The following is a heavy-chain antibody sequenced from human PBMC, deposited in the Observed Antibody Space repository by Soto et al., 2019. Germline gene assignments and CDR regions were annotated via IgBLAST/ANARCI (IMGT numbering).Heavy chain of an antibody. D-gene: IGHD3-16*01. V-gene: IGHV1-18*01. Sequence: QVQLLQSGAVVKKPGASVKVSCKASGYTFTSYGIGWVRQAPGQGLEWRGWINTNNGNTNSAQRLQGSVTMTPDTSTRTGYMDLRSLRTDDTALYYCARDLRGSFDVWGQGTMVPISS. CDR2: INTNNGNT. CDR3: ARDLRGSFDV. CDR1: GYTFTSYG. J-gene: IGHJ3*01.